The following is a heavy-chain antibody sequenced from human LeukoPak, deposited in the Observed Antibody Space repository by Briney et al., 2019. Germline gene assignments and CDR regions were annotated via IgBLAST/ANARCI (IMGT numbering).Heavy chain of an antibody. Sequence: PGGSLRLSCAASGFTFSSYSMNWVRQAPGKGLEWVSSISSSSTSIYYADSVKGRFTISRDNAKNSLYLQMNSLRAEDTAMYYCARDFAVMAYWGQGTLVTVSS. CDR3: ARDFAVMAY. CDR1: GFTFSSYS. J-gene: IGHJ4*02. CDR2: ISSSSTSI. D-gene: IGHD2-21*01. V-gene: IGHV3-21*03.